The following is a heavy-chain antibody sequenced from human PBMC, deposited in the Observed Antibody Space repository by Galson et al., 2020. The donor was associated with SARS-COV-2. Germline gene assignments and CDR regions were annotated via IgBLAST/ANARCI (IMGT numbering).Heavy chain of an antibody. Sequence: GESLKISCAASGFTFSSYAMSWVRQAPGKGLEWVSAISGSGGSTYYADSVKGRFTISRDNSKNTLYLQMNSLRAEDTAVYYCAKGHYDYVWGSYRDNYWGQGTLVTVSS. CDR1: GFTFSSYA. CDR3: AKGHYDYVWGSYRDNY. V-gene: IGHV3-23*01. D-gene: IGHD3-16*02. J-gene: IGHJ4*02. CDR2: ISGSGGST.